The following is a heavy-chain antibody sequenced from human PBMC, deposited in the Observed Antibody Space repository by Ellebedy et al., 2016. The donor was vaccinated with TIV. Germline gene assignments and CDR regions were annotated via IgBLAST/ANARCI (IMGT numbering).Heavy chain of an antibody. D-gene: IGHD6-19*01. CDR1: GFTFSCSA. J-gene: IGHJ4*02. Sequence: GESLKISCAASGFTFSCSAMHWVRQASGKGLEWVGRIRSNANSYATAYAASVKGRFTISRDDSKNTAYLQMNSLKTEDTAVYYCTKTGIAVTWGQGTLVTVSS. V-gene: IGHV3-73*01. CDR2: IRSNANSYAT. CDR3: TKTGIAVT.